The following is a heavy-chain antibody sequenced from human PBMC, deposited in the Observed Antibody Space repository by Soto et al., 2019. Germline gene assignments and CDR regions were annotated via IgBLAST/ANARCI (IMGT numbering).Heavy chain of an antibody. V-gene: IGHV3-53*01. Sequence: EVQVVESGGGLIQPGGSLRLSCAASGFTISSNYMSWVRQAPGKGLEWVSVISGDGTTYYVDSVKGRFTISRDNSKNTLFLQMNSLRADDTAVYYCARGWLSNWGQGTLVTVSS. CDR3: ARGWLSN. D-gene: IGHD3-22*01. CDR2: ISGDGTT. J-gene: IGHJ4*02. CDR1: GFTISSNY.